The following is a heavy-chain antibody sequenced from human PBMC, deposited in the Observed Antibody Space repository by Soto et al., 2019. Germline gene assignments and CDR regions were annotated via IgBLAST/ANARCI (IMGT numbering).Heavy chain of an antibody. CDR3: ARDNINCSGGSCLDY. V-gene: IGHV4-59*01. Sequence: PSETLSLTCTVSGGSISSYYWSWIRQPPGKGLEWIGYIYYSGSTNYNPSLKSRVTISVDTSKNQFSLKLSSVTAADTAVYYCARDNINCSGGSCLDYWGQGTLVTVSS. CDR1: GGSISSYY. CDR2: IYYSGST. D-gene: IGHD2-15*01. J-gene: IGHJ4*02.